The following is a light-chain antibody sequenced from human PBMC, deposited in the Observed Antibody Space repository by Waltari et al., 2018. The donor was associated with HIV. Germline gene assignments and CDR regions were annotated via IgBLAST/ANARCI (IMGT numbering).Light chain of an antibody. Sequence: QSALTQPASVSGSPGQSLTISCAGTTSDICIFDSLSWYQQHPGTAPQLMIFGVYSRPSGVSSRFSGSKSGNTASLTISGLQAEDEANYYCCSYTAIHTLIFGGGTKLTVL. CDR1: TSDICIFDS. CDR2: GVY. V-gene: IGLV2-14*01. CDR3: CSYTAIHTLI. J-gene: IGLJ2*01.